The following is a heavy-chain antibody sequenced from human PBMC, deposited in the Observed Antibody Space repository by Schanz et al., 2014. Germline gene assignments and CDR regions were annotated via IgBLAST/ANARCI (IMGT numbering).Heavy chain of an antibody. V-gene: IGHV3-66*01. Sequence: VHLVESGGGLVKPGGSLRLSCAASGFTFSDHTMRWDRQAPGKGLEPVSVTYLGGNTDYADSVKGRFTISRDDSKNTLHLQMNSLRSEDTAIYFCARDQASTHWGQGTPVTVSS. J-gene: IGHJ4*02. CDR3: ARDQASTH. CDR1: GFTFSDHT. CDR2: TYLGGNT.